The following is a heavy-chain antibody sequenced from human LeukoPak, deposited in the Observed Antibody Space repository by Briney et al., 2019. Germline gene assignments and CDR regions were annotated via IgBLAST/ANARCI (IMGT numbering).Heavy chain of an antibody. CDR3: ARRAYGSGSYDFDY. V-gene: IGHV4-59*08. D-gene: IGHD3-10*01. CDR2: IYYSGST. Sequence: SETLSLTCTVSGGSISSYYWSWIRQPPGKGLEWIWYIYYSGSTNYNPSLKSRVTISVDTSKNQFSLKLSSVTAADTAVYYCARRAYGSGSYDFDYWGQGTLVTVSS. CDR1: GGSISSYY. J-gene: IGHJ4*02.